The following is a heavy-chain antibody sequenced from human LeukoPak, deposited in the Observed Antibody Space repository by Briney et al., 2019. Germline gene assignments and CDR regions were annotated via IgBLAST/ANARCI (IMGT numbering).Heavy chain of an antibody. V-gene: IGHV1-69*04. J-gene: IGHJ4*02. Sequence: ASVKVSCKASGGTFSSYAISWVRQAPGQGLEWMGRIIPILGIANYAQKFQGRVTITADKSTSTAYMELSSLRSEDTAVYYCARFEVGASPDYWGQGTLVTVSS. CDR3: ARFEVGASPDY. CDR1: GGTFSSYA. D-gene: IGHD1-26*01. CDR2: IIPILGIA.